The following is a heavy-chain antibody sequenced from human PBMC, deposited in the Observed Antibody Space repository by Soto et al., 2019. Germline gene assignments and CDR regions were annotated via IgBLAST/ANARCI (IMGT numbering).Heavy chain of an antibody. Sequence: ASVKVSCKASGYTFTTYAIHWVRQAPGQRLEWTGWINTGDNNTRYSQKFQDRVTITRDTSASTAYMELSSLRSEDTAFYFCARGGSWSDFDYWGQGTLVTVSS. V-gene: IGHV1-3*04. CDR3: ARGGSWSDFDY. D-gene: IGHD6-13*01. J-gene: IGHJ4*02. CDR2: INTGDNNT. CDR1: GYTFTTYA.